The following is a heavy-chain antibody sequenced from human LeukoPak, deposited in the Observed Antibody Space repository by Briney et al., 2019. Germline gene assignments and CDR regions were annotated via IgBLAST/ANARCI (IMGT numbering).Heavy chain of an antibody. J-gene: IGHJ5*02. V-gene: IGHV3-23*01. CDR2: ISGSGGST. Sequence: GGSLRLSCAASGFTFSSYAMSWVRQAPGKGREWVSAISGSGGSTYYADSVKGRFTISRDNSKNTLYLQMNSLRAEDTAVYYCAKDGSYSGSYNNWFDPWGQGTLVTVSS. CDR1: GFTFSSYA. CDR3: AKDGSYSGSYNNWFDP. D-gene: IGHD1-26*01.